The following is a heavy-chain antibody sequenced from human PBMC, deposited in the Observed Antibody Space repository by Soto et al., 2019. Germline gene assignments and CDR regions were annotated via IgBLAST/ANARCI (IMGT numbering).Heavy chain of an antibody. Sequence: QVQLQQSGPGLVKPSQTLSLTCAISGDSVSTNSATWDWIRQSPSRGLEWLGRTYYRSKWENDFPLSMKGRITINPYTSNTQFSLQLNSVTPDATAVYYCARLIGNSWLDSWGQGTLVTVSS. V-gene: IGHV6-1*01. D-gene: IGHD2-8*01. J-gene: IGHJ5*01. CDR3: ARLIGNSWLDS. CDR1: GDSVSTNSAT. CDR2: TYYRSKWEN.